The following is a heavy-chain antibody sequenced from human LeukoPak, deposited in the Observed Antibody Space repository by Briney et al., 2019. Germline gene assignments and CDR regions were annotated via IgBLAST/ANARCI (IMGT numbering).Heavy chain of an antibody. J-gene: IGHJ4*02. V-gene: IGHV1-69*04. D-gene: IGHD3-22*01. CDR1: GGTFSSYA. CDR3: ARDIGPLVTTYFDY. Sequence: SVKVSCKASGGTFSSYAISWVRQAPGQGLEWMRRIIPILGIANYAQKFQGKVTITADKSTSTAYVELSSLRSEDTAVYYCARDIGPLVTTYFDYWGQGTLVTVSS. CDR2: IIPILGIA.